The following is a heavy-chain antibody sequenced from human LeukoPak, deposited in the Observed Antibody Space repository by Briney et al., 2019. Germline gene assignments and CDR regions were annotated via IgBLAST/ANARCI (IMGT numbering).Heavy chain of an antibody. V-gene: IGHV3-72*01. D-gene: IGHD3-10*01. J-gene: IGHJ2*01. Sequence: GGSLRLSCAASGFTFSDHCMDWVRQAPGKGLEWVGRTRNKANSYTTEYAASVKGRVTISRDDSRKSLYLQMNSLKTEDTAVYYCARESGGGVLGYFDLWGRGTLVSVSS. CDR1: GFTFSDHC. CDR2: TRNKANSYTT. CDR3: ARESGGGVLGYFDL.